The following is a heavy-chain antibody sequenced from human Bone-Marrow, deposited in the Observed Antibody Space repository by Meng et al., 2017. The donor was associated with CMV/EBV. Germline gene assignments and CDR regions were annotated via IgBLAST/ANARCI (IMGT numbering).Heavy chain of an antibody. CDR2: MNANSGNT. D-gene: IGHD3-3*02. V-gene: IGHV1-8*02. CDR3: ARENVLVDY. J-gene: IGHJ4*02. Sequence: ASVKVSCKASGYTFTTYDINWVRQAPGQGLEWMGWMNANSGNTGYAQKFQGRVTMTRDTSISTAYMELSRLRSDDTAVYYCARENVLVDYWGQGTLVTVSS. CDR1: GYTFTTYD.